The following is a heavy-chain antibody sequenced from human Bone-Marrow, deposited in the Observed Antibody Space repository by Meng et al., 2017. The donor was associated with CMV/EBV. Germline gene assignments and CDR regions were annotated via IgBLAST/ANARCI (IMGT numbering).Heavy chain of an antibody. CDR3: ARGEMDIVVVPAAIWFDP. J-gene: IGHJ5*02. Sequence: ASVKVSCKASGYTFTSYGISWVRQAPGQGLEWMGWISAYNGNTNYAQKFQGRVTMTEDTSTDTAYMELSSLRSEDTAVYYCARGEMDIVVVPAAIWFDPWGQGPLVTVYS. D-gene: IGHD2-2*03. CDR2: ISAYNGNT. V-gene: IGHV1-18*01. CDR1: GYTFTSYG.